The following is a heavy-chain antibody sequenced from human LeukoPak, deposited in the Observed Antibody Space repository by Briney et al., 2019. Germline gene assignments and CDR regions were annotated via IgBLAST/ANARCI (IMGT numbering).Heavy chain of an antibody. J-gene: IGHJ6*03. CDR1: GGSISSYY. Sequence: SETLSLTCTVSGGSISSYYWSWIRQPPGRGLEWIGYIYYSGYTNYNPSLKSRVTISVDTSKNQFSLQLSSVTAADTAVYYCARVYWSYYYYMDVWGKGTTVTVSS. D-gene: IGHD2-8*02. CDR3: ARVYWSYYYYMDV. CDR2: IYYSGYT. V-gene: IGHV4-59*08.